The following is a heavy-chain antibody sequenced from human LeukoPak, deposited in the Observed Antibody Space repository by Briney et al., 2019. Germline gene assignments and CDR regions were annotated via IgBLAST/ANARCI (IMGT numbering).Heavy chain of an antibody. CDR1: GGSFSGYY. CDR3: ARMTTVTLYYFDY. CDR2: INHSGST. D-gene: IGHD4-4*01. Sequence: PSETLSLTCAVYGGSFSGYYWSWIRQPPGKGLEWIGEINHSGSTNYNPSLKSRVTISVDTSKNQFSLKLSSVTAADTAVYYCARMTTVTLYYFDYWGQGTLVTVSS. V-gene: IGHV4-34*01. J-gene: IGHJ4*02.